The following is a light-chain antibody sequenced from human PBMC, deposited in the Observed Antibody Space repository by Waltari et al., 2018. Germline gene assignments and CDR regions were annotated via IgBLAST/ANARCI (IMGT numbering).Light chain of an antibody. Sequence: EIVLTQSPATLSLSPGERATLSCRASQSVSRYLAWYQQKPGQAPRLLIYDASNRATGSPARCSGSGSGTDFTLTISSLEPEDSAVYYCQQRSIWPPLTFGGGTKVEIK. CDR3: QQRSIWPPLT. J-gene: IGKJ4*01. CDR1: QSVSRY. CDR2: DAS. V-gene: IGKV3-11*01.